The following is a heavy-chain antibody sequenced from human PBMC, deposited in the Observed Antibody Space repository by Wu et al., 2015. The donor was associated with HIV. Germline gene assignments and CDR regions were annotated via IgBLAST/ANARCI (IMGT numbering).Heavy chain of an antibody. CDR3: ARDGRVYGSGRRRWFDP. J-gene: IGHJ5*02. CDR1: GYTFSNYG. D-gene: IGHD3-10*01. V-gene: IGHV1-18*01. CDR2: ISPYNGDT. Sequence: QVQLVQSGAEVKKPGASVNVSCKASGYTFSNYGVNWVRQAPGQGLEWMGWISPYNGDTNYAQKLQGRVTMTTDTSTSTTYMELRSLRSDDTAIYYCARDGRVYGSGRRRWFDPWGQGTLVTVSS.